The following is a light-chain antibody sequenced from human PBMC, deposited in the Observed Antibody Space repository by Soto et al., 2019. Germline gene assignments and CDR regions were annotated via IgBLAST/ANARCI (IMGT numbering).Light chain of an antibody. CDR3: TSFTTSKTYV. Sequence: QSALTQPPSVSGSPGQSVTISCTGTSSDIGSYDRVSWYQQPPGTAPRLMIYEVSNRPSGVPDRFSGSKSGSTASLTISGLQPEDETDYYCTSFTTSKTYVFGTGTKVTVL. CDR2: EVS. CDR1: SSDIGSYDR. V-gene: IGLV2-18*02. J-gene: IGLJ1*01.